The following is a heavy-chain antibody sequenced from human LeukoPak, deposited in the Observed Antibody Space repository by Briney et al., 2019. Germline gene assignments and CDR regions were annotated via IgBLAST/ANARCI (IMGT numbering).Heavy chain of an antibody. CDR3: ARGAVYYDILTGWAFDI. D-gene: IGHD3-9*01. J-gene: IGHJ3*02. CDR2: MNPNSGNT. CDR1: GYTFTSYD. V-gene: IGHV1-8*01. Sequence: ASVKVSCKASGYTFTSYDINWVRQATGQGLEWMGWMNPNSGNTGYAQKLQGRVTMTRNTSISTAYMELSSLRSEDTAVYYCARGAVYYDILTGWAFDIWGQGTMVTVSS.